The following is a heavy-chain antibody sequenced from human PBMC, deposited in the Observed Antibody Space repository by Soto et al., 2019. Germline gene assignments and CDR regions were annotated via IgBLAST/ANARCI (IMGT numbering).Heavy chain of an antibody. V-gene: IGHV4-59*01. CDR2: LYYSGNT. D-gene: IGHD2-15*01. Sequence: PSETLSLTCTVPGGSISPFYWSWVRQPPGKGLEWIGYLYYSGNTNYNPSLKSRVTISVDASKNQVSLRLTSVTAADTAVYHCARVGGVAARTFDYWGQGTVVTVSS. CDR1: GGSISPFY. J-gene: IGHJ4*02. CDR3: ARVGGVAARTFDY.